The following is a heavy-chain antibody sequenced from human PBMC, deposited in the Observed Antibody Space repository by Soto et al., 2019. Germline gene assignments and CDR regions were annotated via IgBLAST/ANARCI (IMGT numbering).Heavy chain of an antibody. J-gene: IGHJ4*02. CDR1: GFTFSSYG. V-gene: IGHV3-23*01. Sequence: PGGSLRLSCAASGFTFSSYGMSWVRQAPGKGLEWVSAISGSGGSTYYADSVKGRFTISRDNSKNTLYLQMNSLRAEDTAVYYCAKAPLVGATSPWDYRGQGTLVTVSS. D-gene: IGHD1-26*01. CDR2: ISGSGGST. CDR3: AKAPLVGATSPWDY.